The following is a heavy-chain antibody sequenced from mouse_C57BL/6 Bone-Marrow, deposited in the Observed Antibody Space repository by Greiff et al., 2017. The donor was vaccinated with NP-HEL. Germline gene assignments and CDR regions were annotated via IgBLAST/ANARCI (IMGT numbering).Heavy chain of an antibody. CDR2: IYPGSGNT. J-gene: IGHJ4*01. D-gene: IGHD2-5*01. Sequence: VKLQESGPELVKPGASVKISCKASGYSFTSYYIHWVKQRPGQGLEWIGWIYPGSGNTKYNEKFKGKATLTADTSSSTAYMQLSSLTSEDSAVYYCARSYYSNYAMDYWGQGTSVTVSS. CDR3: ARSYYSNYAMDY. CDR1: GYSFTSYY. V-gene: IGHV1-66*01.